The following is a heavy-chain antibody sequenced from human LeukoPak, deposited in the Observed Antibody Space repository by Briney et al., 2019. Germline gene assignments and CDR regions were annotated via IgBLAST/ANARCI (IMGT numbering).Heavy chain of an antibody. V-gene: IGHV5-51*03. D-gene: IGHD2-2*01. Sequence: GEPLKIPCKGSGYSFTSYWIAWVGQMPGKGLEWMGIIYPGDSDTRYSPSFQSQVTISADKSISTAYRQWSSLKASDTAMYYCARSSRYVEWGQGTLVTVSS. CDR2: IYPGDSDT. CDR1: GYSFTSYW. CDR3: ARSSRYVE. J-gene: IGHJ4*02.